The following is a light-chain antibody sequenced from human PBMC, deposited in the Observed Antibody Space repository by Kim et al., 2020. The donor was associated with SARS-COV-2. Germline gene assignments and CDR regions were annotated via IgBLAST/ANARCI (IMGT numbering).Light chain of an antibody. V-gene: IGKV1-NL1*01. Sequence: DNEMTQSPSSLSASVGDRVTITCRASQDIKNSLAWYQQKPGKAPTLLLYSASTLESGVPSRFSGSGSGTDYSLTISSLLPEDFATYYCQQYYRTPYTFGQGTKVDIK. CDR1: QDIKNS. J-gene: IGKJ2*01. CDR2: SAS. CDR3: QQYYRTPYT.